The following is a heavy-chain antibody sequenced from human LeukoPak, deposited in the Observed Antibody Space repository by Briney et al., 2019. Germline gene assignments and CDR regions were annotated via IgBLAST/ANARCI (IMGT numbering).Heavy chain of an antibody. J-gene: IGHJ4*02. CDR2: IYPGDSDT. D-gene: IGHD4-11*01. Sequence: GESLKISCKGSGYSFTSYWIGWVRQMPGKGLEWMGIIYPGDSDTRYSPSFQGQVTISADKSISTAYLQWSSLKASDTAMYYCARRNGLNDYSDYVPFDYWGQGTLVTVSS. CDR1: GYSFTSYW. V-gene: IGHV5-51*01. CDR3: ARRNGLNDYSDYVPFDY.